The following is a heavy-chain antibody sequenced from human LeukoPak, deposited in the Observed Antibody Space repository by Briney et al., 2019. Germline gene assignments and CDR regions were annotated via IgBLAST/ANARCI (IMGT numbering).Heavy chain of an antibody. CDR2: IRFDGSSK. D-gene: IGHD5-12*01. V-gene: IGHV3-33*01. CDR3: ARDRGYTQDY. Sequence: PGGSLRLSCAASGFTFSNYGMDWVRQAPGKGLEWVAVIRFDGSSKYYSDSVKGRFTISRDNAKNTLYLQMSSLRAEDTAVYYCARDRGYTQDYWGQGTLVTVSS. J-gene: IGHJ4*02. CDR1: GFTFSNYG.